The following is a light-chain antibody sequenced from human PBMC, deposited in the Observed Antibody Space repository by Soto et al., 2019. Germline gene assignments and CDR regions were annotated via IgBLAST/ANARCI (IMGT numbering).Light chain of an antibody. CDR1: QSVNNY. CDR3: QQRMNAPWT. V-gene: IGKV3-11*01. CDR2: DAS. J-gene: IGKJ1*01. Sequence: EIVLTQSPATLSLSPGARATLSCRASQSVNNYLVWYQQKPVQAPRALIYDASTRATGIPARFSGSGSGTDFTLTISGLEPEDFAVYYCQQRMNAPWTFGQGTKVEI.